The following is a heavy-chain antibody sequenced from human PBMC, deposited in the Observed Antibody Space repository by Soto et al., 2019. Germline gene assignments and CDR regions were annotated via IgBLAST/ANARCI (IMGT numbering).Heavy chain of an antibody. Sequence: QVQLQESGPGLVKPSGTLSLTCALSGASIITDNWWSWVRQPPGKEMEWIGEIYHSGNANFNPSVKHRVTISVDTSKNQFSLTVSSVTAADTAIYYCARASASSKLRGVVINWGQGTLVTVSS. D-gene: IGHD3-10*01. J-gene: IGHJ4*02. CDR2: IYHSGNA. CDR3: ARASASSKLRGVVIN. V-gene: IGHV4-4*02. CDR1: GASIITDNW.